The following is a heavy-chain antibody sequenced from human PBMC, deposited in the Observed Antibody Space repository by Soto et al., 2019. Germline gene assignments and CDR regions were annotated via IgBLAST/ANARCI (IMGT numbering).Heavy chain of an antibody. Sequence: ASVKVSCKASGYTFTSYGISWVRQAPGQGLDWMGLISAYNGNTNYAQKLQGRVTMTTDTSTSTAYMELRSLRSDDTAVYYCARSITMIVVVNGVPDAFDIWGQGTMVTVSS. CDR1: GYTFTSYG. J-gene: IGHJ3*02. V-gene: IGHV1-18*01. CDR2: ISAYNGNT. D-gene: IGHD3-22*01. CDR3: ARSITMIVVVNGVPDAFDI.